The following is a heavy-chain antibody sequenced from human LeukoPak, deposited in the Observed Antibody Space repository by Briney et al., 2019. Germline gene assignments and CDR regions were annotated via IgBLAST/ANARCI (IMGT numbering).Heavy chain of an antibody. CDR2: ISSSSSTI. D-gene: IGHD6-19*01. V-gene: IGHV3-48*01. J-gene: IGHJ4*02. Sequence: GGSLRLSCAASGFTFSSYSMNWVRQAPGKGLEWVSYISSSSSTIYYADSVKGRFTISRDNSKNTLYLQMNSLRAEDTAVYYCAKDHRSGWYFEAWGQGTLVTVSS. CDR1: GFTFSSYS. CDR3: AKDHRSGWYFEA.